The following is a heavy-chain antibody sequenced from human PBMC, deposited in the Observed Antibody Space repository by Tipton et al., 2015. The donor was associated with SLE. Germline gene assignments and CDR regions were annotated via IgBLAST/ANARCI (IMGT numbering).Heavy chain of an antibody. Sequence: TLSLTCTVSGYSISSGYYWGWIRQPPGKGLEWIGSIYHSGSTYYNPSLKSRVTISVDTSKNQFSLKLSSVTAADTAVYYCAANWGRYWYFDLWGRGPLVTVSS. D-gene: IGHD7-27*01. V-gene: IGHV4-38-2*02. J-gene: IGHJ2*01. CDR1: GYSISSGYY. CDR2: IYHSGST. CDR3: AANWGRYWYFDL.